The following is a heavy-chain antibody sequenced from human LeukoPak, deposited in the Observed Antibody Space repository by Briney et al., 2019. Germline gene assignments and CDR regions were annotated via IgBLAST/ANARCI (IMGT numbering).Heavy chain of an antibody. D-gene: IGHD6-19*01. CDR2: INHSGST. CDR3: ARAKDIAVAGGSYAFDI. J-gene: IGHJ3*02. CDR1: GGSFSGYY. Sequence: PSETLSLTCAVYGGSFSGYYWSWIRQPPGKGLEWIGEINHSGSTNYNPSLKSRVTISVDTSKNQFSLKLSSVTAADTAVYYCARAKDIAVAGGSYAFDIWGQGTMVTVSS. V-gene: IGHV4-34*01.